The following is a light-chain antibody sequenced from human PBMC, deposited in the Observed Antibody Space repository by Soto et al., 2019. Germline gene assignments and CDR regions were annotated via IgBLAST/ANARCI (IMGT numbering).Light chain of an antibody. CDR1: RSFASSY. Sequence: EIVLTQSPATLSSSPGERATLSCRASRSFASSYLAWYQHKPGQAPRLLIYAASSRATGIPDRFIGSGSGTDFTLTISRLEPDDSAVYYCHHYDSSPPYTFGQGTKVDIK. CDR2: AAS. J-gene: IGKJ2*01. CDR3: HHYDSSPPYT. V-gene: IGKV3-20*01.